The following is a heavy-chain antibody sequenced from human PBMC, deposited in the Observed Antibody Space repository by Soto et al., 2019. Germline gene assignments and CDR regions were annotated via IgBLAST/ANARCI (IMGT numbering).Heavy chain of an antibody. D-gene: IGHD6-13*01. CDR3: SKELRQYSSSWYGGFDP. CDR1: GFTFSSYG. J-gene: IGHJ5*02. V-gene: IGHV3-30*18. Sequence: GGSLRLSCAASGFTFSSYGMHWVRQAPDKGLEWVAVISYDGSNKYYADSVKGLFTISRDNSKNTLYLQMNSLRAEDTAVYYCSKELRQYSSSWYGGFDPWGQGTLVTVSS. CDR2: ISYDGSNK.